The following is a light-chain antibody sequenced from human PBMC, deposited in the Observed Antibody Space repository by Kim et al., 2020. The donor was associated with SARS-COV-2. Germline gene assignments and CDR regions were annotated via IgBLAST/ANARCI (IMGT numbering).Light chain of an antibody. Sequence: GRRVTRSCSGSSSSTASRAVNWYQQLAGTAPKLLIYSNNQRPAGVPDRFSGSKSGPAASLAISGLQSEDEADYYCAAWDDSLNGPVFGGGTQLTVL. V-gene: IGLV1-44*01. CDR1: SSSTASRA. J-gene: IGLJ2*01. CDR3: AAWDDSLNGPV. CDR2: SNN.